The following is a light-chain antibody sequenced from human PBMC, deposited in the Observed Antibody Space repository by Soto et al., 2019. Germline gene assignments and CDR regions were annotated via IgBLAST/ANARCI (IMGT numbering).Light chain of an antibody. Sequence: EVVMTQSPATLSVSPGERATLSCRASQSVSSNLAWYQQKHGQAPRLLIYGASTRATGIPARFSGSGSGTEFTLTISSLQSEDFAFYYCQQYDNWPPITFGQGTRLGIK. V-gene: IGKV3-15*01. J-gene: IGKJ5*01. CDR3: QQYDNWPPIT. CDR2: GAS. CDR1: QSVSSN.